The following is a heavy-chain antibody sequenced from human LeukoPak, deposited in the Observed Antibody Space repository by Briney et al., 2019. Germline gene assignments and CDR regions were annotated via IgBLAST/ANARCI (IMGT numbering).Heavy chain of an antibody. CDR3: ARDLFGELLSPYYFDY. D-gene: IGHD3-10*02. J-gene: IGHJ4*02. Sequence: SETLSLTCTVSGGSISSYYWSWIRQPPGKGLEWIGSIYYSGSTYYNPSLKSRVTISVDTSKNQFSLKLSSVTAADTAVYYCARDLFGELLSPYYFDYWGQGTLVTVSS. CDR1: GGSISSYY. V-gene: IGHV4-39*07. CDR2: IYYSGST.